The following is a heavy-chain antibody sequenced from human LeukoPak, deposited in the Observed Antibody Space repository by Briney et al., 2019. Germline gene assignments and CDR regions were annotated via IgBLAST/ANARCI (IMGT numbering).Heavy chain of an antibody. D-gene: IGHD6-13*01. Sequence: GASVKVSCKASGYTFTGYHMHWVRQAPGQGLEWMGWINPNSGGTNYAQKFQGRVTMTRDTSISTAYMELSRLRSDDTAVYYCARGGSSWYWNDFDYWGQGTLVTVSS. CDR2: INPNSGGT. CDR3: ARGGSSWYWNDFDY. CDR1: GYTFTGYH. V-gene: IGHV1-2*02. J-gene: IGHJ4*02.